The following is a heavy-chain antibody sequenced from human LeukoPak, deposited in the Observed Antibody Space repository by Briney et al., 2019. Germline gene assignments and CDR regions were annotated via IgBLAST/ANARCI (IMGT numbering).Heavy chain of an antibody. Sequence: KAGGSLRLSCAASGFTVSSNYMNWVRQAPGKGLEWVSSISSSSSYIYYADSVKGRFTISRDNAKNSLYLQMNSLRAEDTAVYYCAREGNWGRYFDYWGQGTLVTVSS. CDR3: AREGNWGRYFDY. D-gene: IGHD7-27*01. V-gene: IGHV3-21*01. CDR2: ISSSSSYI. J-gene: IGHJ4*02. CDR1: GFTVSSNY.